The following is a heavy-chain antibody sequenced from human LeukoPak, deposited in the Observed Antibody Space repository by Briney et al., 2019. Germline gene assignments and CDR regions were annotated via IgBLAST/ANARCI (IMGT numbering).Heavy chain of an antibody. V-gene: IGHV4-34*01. J-gene: IGHJ4*02. CDR2: INHSGST. Sequence: SETLSLTCAVYGGSFSGYYWSWIRQPPGKGLEWIGEINHSGSTNYNPSLKSRVTISVDTSKNQFSLKLSSVTAADTAVYYCARGMYSSGWPIDYWGKGTLVTVSS. CDR3: ARGMYSSGWPIDY. CDR1: GGSFSGYY. D-gene: IGHD6-19*01.